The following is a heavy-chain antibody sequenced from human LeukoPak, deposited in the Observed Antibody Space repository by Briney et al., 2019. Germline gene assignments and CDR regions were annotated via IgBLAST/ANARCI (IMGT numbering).Heavy chain of an antibody. CDR3: AKSPYNYYYYYMDV. CDR2: ISGSGGST. V-gene: IGHV3-23*01. J-gene: IGHJ6*03. D-gene: IGHD4-11*01. CDR1: GFTFSSYA. Sequence: PGGSLRLSCAASGFTFSSYAMSWVRQAPGKGLEWVSAISGSGGSTYYADSVKGRFTISRDNSKNTLYLQMNSLRAEDTAVYYCAKSPYNYYYYYMDVWGKGTTVTVSS.